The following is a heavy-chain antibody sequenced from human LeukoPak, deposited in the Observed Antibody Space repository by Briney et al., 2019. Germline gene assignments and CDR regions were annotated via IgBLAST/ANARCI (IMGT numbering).Heavy chain of an antibody. J-gene: IGHJ6*03. Sequence: SETLSLTCTVSGGSISSYYWSWIRQPPGKGLEWIGYIYYSGSTNYNPSLKSRVTISVDTSKNQFSLKLSSVTAADTAVYYCARAHSGWRLYDYYYMDVWGRGTTVTISS. CDR2: IYYSGST. CDR3: ARAHSGWRLYDYYYMDV. CDR1: GGSISSYY. D-gene: IGHD6-19*01. V-gene: IGHV4-59*01.